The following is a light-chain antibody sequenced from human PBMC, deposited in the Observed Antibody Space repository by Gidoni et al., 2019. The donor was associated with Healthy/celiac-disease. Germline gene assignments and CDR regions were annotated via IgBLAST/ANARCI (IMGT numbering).Light chain of an antibody. J-gene: IGKJ3*01. CDR1: QSVSSSY. V-gene: IGKV3-20*01. CDR3: QQYGSSPLFT. CDR2: GAS. Sequence: EIVLTQSPGTLSLSPGERATLPCRASQSVSSSYLAWYQQKPGQAPRLLIYGASSRATGIPDRCSGSGSGTDFTLTISRLEPEDFAVYYCQQYGSSPLFTFGPGTKVDIK.